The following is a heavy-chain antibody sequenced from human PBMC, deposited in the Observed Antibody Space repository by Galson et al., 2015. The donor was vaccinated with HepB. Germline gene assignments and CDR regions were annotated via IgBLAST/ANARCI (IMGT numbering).Heavy chain of an antibody. V-gene: IGHV3-21*01. D-gene: IGHD4-17*01. J-gene: IGHJ6*02. CDR3: ASSTVTARYYYYGMDV. Sequence: SLRLSCAASGFTFSSYSMNWVRQAPGKGLEWVSSISSSSSYIYYADSVKGRFTISRDNAKNSLYLQMNSLRAEDTAVYYCASSTVTARYYYYGMDVWGQGTTVTVSS. CDR2: ISSSSSYI. CDR1: GFTFSSYS.